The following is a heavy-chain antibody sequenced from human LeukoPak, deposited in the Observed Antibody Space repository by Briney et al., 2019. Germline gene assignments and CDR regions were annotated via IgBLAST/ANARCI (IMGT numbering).Heavy chain of an antibody. J-gene: IGHJ3*02. CDR1: GGSISSSSYY. D-gene: IGHD3-22*01. V-gene: IGHV4-39*01. Sequence: SETLSLTCTVSGGSISSSSYYWGWIRQPPGKGLVWIGSIYYSGSTYYNPSLECRVTISVDTSKNQFSLKLSSVTAADTAVYYCARNYDRDAFDIWGQGTMVTVSS. CDR3: ARNYDRDAFDI. CDR2: IYYSGST.